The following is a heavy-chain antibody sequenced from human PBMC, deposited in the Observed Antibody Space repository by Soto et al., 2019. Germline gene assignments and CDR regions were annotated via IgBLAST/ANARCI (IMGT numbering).Heavy chain of an antibody. CDR1: GFTFSIYW. CDR2: IDNAGSSA. J-gene: IGHJ6*02. Sequence: EVQLVESGGGLVQPGGSLRLSCAASGFTFSIYWMHWVRQAPGKGPVWVSRIDNAGSSARYADSVKGRFTISRDNATNTVDLQMNSLRAESTAGYYCTRVGGSVSGMDVWGQGTTVTVSS. V-gene: IGHV3-74*01. CDR3: TRVGGSVSGMDV. D-gene: IGHD1-26*01.